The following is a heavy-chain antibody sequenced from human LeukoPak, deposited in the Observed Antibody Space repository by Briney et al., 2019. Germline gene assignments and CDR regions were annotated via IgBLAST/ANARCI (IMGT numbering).Heavy chain of an antibody. J-gene: IGHJ4*02. CDR3: ARIREQLALFDY. Sequence: SETLSLTCTVSGYSISSGYYWGWIRQPPGKGLEWIGSIYHSGSTYYNPSLKSRVTISVDTSKNQFSLKLSSVTAADTAVYYCARIREQLALFDYWGQGTLVTVSS. CDR2: IYHSGST. D-gene: IGHD6-13*01. CDR1: GYSISSGYY. V-gene: IGHV4-38-2*02.